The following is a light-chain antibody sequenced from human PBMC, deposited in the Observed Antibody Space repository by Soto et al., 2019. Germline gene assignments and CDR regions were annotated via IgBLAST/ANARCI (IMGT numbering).Light chain of an antibody. J-gene: IGLJ1*01. CDR1: SSDVGGYNY. Sequence: QSALTQPASVSGSPGQSITISCTGTSSDVGGYNYVSWYQQHPGKAPKLIIYEVSNRPSGVSNRFSGSKSGNTASLTISGLQAEDEDDYYCNSYTATSPCVFGTGTKLTVL. V-gene: IGLV2-14*01. CDR2: EVS. CDR3: NSYTATSPCV.